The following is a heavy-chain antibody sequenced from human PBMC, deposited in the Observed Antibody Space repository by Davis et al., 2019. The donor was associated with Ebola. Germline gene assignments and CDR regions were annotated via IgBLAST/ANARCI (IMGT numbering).Heavy chain of an antibody. Sequence: GESLKISCAASGFTFSSYAMSWVRQAPGKGLEWVSAISGSGGSTYYADSVKGRFTISRDNAKNSLYLQMNSLRAEDTAVYYCARVGYSSGWSNFDYWGQGTLVTVSS. J-gene: IGHJ4*02. CDR1: GFTFSSYA. CDR2: ISGSGGST. V-gene: IGHV3-23*01. D-gene: IGHD6-19*01. CDR3: ARVGYSSGWSNFDY.